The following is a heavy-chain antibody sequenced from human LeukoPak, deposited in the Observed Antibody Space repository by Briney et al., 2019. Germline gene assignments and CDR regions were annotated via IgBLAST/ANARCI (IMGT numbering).Heavy chain of an antibody. V-gene: IGHV3-7*01. CDR3: ARGNLGSIDY. CDR2: VKKDASEK. J-gene: IGHJ4*02. CDR1: GFTFSNNW. D-gene: IGHD1-14*01. Sequence: PGGSLRLSCAASGFTFSNNWMTWVRQAPGKGLEWVATVKKDASEKYYVDSVKGRFTISRDNAKNSLYLQMNSLRAEDTAVYYCARGNLGSIDYWGQGTLVTVSS.